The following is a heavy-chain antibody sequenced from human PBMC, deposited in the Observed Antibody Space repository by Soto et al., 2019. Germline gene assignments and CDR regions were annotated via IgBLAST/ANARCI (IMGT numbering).Heavy chain of an antibody. J-gene: IGHJ5*02. D-gene: IGHD6-25*01. Sequence: GGSLRLSCVASGFTFSTYTMSWVRQAPGKGLEWVSVISASGGSPSYADSVQGRFSISRDNAKDTLYLQMDSLRAEDTAVYYCAGDRNSGSWFFHWGQGTLVTVSS. CDR2: ISASGGSP. CDR3: AGDRNSGSWFFH. CDR1: GFTFSTYT. V-gene: IGHV3-23*01.